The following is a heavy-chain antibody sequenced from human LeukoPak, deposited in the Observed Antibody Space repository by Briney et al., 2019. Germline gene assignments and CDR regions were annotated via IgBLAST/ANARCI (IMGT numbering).Heavy chain of an antibody. CDR3: ARGRYGLLSGYDY. CDR2: INPNSGGT. CDR1: GYTFTGYY. J-gene: IGHJ4*02. V-gene: IGHV1-2*02. D-gene: IGHD3-22*01. Sequence: GASVKVSCKASGYTFTGYYMHWVRQAPGQGLEWMGWINPNSGGTNYAQKFQGRVTMTRDTSISTAYMELSRLTSDDTAVYYCARGRYGLLSGYDYWGQGAMVPVSS.